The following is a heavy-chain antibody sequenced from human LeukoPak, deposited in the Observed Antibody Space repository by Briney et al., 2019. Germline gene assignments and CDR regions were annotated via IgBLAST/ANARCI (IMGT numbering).Heavy chain of an antibody. V-gene: IGHV1-8*01. Sequence: ASVKVSCKASGFTFTSYDINWVRQASGQGLEWMGWMNPNNGNTGYAQKFQGRVTMTRDTSISTAYMELSSLRSEDTAVYYCARAMGGYDIPFDYWGQGTLVTVSS. CDR1: GFTFTSYD. D-gene: IGHD3-9*01. J-gene: IGHJ4*02. CDR2: MNPNNGNT. CDR3: ARAMGGYDIPFDY.